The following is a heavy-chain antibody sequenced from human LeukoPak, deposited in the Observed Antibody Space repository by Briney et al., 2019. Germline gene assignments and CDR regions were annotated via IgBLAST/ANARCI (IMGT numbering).Heavy chain of an antibody. Sequence: GGSLRLSCAASGFTFSSYAMSWVRQAPGRGLEWVSAISGSGGSTYYADSVKGRFTISRDNSKNTLYLQMNSLRAEDTAVYYCAKDGTLYSSGRFDYWGQGTLVTVSS. J-gene: IGHJ4*02. CDR2: ISGSGGST. CDR1: GFTFSSYA. CDR3: AKDGTLYSSGRFDY. V-gene: IGHV3-23*01. D-gene: IGHD6-19*01.